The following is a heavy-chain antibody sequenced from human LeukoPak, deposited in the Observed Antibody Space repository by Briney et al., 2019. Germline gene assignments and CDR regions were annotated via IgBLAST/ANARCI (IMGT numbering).Heavy chain of an antibody. CDR2: IIPIFGTA. V-gene: IGHV1-69*13. J-gene: IGHJ4*02. CDR1: GGTFSSYA. CDR3: ARVSWYYYDSSYDFDY. D-gene: IGHD3-22*01. Sequence: SVKVSCKASGGTFSSYAISWVRQAPGQGLEWMGGIIPIFGTANYAQKFQGRVTITADESTSTAYMELSSLRSEDTAVYYCARVSWYYYDSSYDFDYWGQGTLVTVSS.